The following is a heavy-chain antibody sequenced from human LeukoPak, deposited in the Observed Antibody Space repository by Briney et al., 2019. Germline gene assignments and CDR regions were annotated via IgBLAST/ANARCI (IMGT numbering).Heavy chain of an antibody. CDR2: ISSSSYYI. D-gene: IGHD6-13*01. V-gene: IGHV3-21*01. J-gene: IGHJ4*02. Sequence: GGSLRLSRAASGFTFSSYTMNWVRQAPGKGLEWVSSISSSSYYIYYADSVKGRFTISRDNAKNSLFLQVNSLRAEDTAVCYCARDIATAGHLAFDYWGQGALVTVSS. CDR3: ARDIATAGHLAFDY. CDR1: GFTFSSYT.